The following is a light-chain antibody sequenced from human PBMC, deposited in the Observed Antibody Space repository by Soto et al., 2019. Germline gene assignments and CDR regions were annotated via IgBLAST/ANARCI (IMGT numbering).Light chain of an antibody. Sequence: DIQMTQSPSSLSASVGDRFTITCRASQSISTYLYWYQQKPGKAPKLLIYAASSLQSGVPSRFSGSGSGTDFTLTISSLQPEDFATYYCQQSYSTPITFGQGTRLEIK. J-gene: IGKJ5*01. CDR1: QSISTY. CDR2: AAS. V-gene: IGKV1-39*01. CDR3: QQSYSTPIT.